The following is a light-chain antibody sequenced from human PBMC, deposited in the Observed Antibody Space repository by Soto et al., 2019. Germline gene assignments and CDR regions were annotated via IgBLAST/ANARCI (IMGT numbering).Light chain of an antibody. J-gene: IGLJ3*02. Sequence: QSALTQPRSVSASPGQSVTISCTGTTSDVGAYDFVSWYQQHPGKAPKLMTFDVNNRPSGVPDRFSGSKSGNTASLTISGLQAEDEADYYCCSYAGSSWVFGGGTQLTVL. CDR1: TSDVGAYDF. CDR3: CSYAGSSWV. CDR2: DVN. V-gene: IGLV2-11*01.